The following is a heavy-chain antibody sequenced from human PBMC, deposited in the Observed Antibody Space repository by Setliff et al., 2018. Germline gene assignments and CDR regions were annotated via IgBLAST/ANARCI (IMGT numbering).Heavy chain of an antibody. J-gene: IGHJ6*02. D-gene: IGHD3-3*01. CDR2: LHTSGST. CDR3: ARLSWNGLRYFGLDV. Sequence: SETLSLTCAVSGGSISSGSYYWSWIRQPAGKGLEWVGRLHTSGSTNYNPSLKSRVTISVDTSKNQIPLKLTSVTAADTAVYYCARLSWNGLRYFGLDVWGQGTTVTVSS. V-gene: IGHV4-61*02. CDR1: GGSISSGSYY.